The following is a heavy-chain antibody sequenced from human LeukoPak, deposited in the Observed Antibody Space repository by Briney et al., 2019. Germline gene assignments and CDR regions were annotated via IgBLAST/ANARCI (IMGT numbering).Heavy chain of an antibody. CDR1: GGSMSSSSYY. D-gene: IGHD6-19*01. V-gene: IGHV4-39*07. CDR2: IYYSGST. Sequence: PSETLSLTCTVAGGSMSSSSYYWGWIRQPPGTGLEWIGNIYYSGSTNYNPSLKSRVTISVDTSKNQFSLKLSSVTAADTAVYYCARGGVYSSGWYDIIRAEYFQHWGQGTLVTVSS. CDR3: ARGGVYSSGWYDIIRAEYFQH. J-gene: IGHJ1*01.